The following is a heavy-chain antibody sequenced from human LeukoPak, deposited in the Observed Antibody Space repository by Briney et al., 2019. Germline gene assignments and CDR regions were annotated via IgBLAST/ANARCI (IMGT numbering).Heavy chain of an antibody. CDR3: ARYEEAVAGRYYYYYYGMDV. CDR1: GYTFTSYG. J-gene: IGHJ6*02. D-gene: IGHD6-19*01. CDR2: ISAYNGNT. V-gene: IGHV1-18*01. Sequence: GASVKVSCKASGYTFTSYGISWVRQAPGQGLEWMGWISAYNGNTNYAQKLQGRVTMTTDTSTSTAYMELRSLRSDDTAVYYCARYEEAVAGRYYYYYYGMDVWGQGTTVTVSS.